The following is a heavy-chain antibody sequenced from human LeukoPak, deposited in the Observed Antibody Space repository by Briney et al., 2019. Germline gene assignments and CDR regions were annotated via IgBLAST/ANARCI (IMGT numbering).Heavy chain of an antibody. CDR3: AKGYCSSTSCKESFFDY. CDR1: GFTFSSYA. D-gene: IGHD2-2*01. Sequence: PGGTLRLSCAASGFTFSSYAMNWVRPAPGKGLEWVSATSGSGGSTYYFVKGRFTISRDNSKNTLYLQMNSLRAEDTAVYYCAKGYCSSTSCKESFFDYWGQGTLVTVSS. J-gene: IGHJ4*02. V-gene: IGHV3-23*01. CDR2: TSGSGGST.